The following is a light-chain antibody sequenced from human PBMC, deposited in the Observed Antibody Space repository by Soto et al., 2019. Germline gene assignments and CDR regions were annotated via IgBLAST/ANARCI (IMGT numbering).Light chain of an antibody. Sequence: QSVLTQPASVSGSPGQSITISCTGTSSDVGGYNYVSWYQQHPGKAPKLMIYEVNSRPSGVSNRFSGSKSGNTASLTISGLQAEDEADYYCCSYAGSSTYVFGTGTKVTVL. V-gene: IGLV2-23*02. J-gene: IGLJ1*01. CDR1: SSDVGGYNY. CDR3: CSYAGSSTYV. CDR2: EVN.